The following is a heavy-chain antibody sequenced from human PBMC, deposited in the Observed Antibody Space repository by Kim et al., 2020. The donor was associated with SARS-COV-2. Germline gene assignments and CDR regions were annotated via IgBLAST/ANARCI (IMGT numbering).Heavy chain of an antibody. D-gene: IGHD4-17*01. J-gene: IGHJ6*02. CDR1: GGTFSSYA. CDR3: AREGYESTVSTAYYYYGMDD. Sequence: SVKVSCKASGGTFSSYAISWVRQAPGQGLEWMGGIIPIFGTANYAQKFQGRVTITADESTSTAYMELSSLRSEDTAVYYCAREGYESTVSTAYYYYGMDDWGQGTTVTVSS. CDR2: IIPIFGTA. V-gene: IGHV1-69*13.